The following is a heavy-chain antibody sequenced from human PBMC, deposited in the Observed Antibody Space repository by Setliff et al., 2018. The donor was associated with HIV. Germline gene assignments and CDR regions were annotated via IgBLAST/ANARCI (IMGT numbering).Heavy chain of an antibody. CDR2: ISTSGST. CDR3: ARHSDFWSEDAFDI. J-gene: IGHJ3*02. D-gene: IGHD3-3*01. CDR1: GGSFSGYY. Sequence: SETLSLTCAFNGGSFSGYYWMWIRQSPGEGLEWIGYISTSGSTKYNPSLKSRVTILVDPSNNQFSLRLSSVTAADTAVYYCARHSDFWSEDAFDIWAQGTVVTVSS. V-gene: IGHV4-4*09.